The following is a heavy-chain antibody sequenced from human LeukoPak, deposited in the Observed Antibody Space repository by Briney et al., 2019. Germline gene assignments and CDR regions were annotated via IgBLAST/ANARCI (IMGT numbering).Heavy chain of an antibody. J-gene: IGHJ4*02. V-gene: IGHV1-2*02. Sequence: ASVKVSCKASGYTFTGYYMHWVRQAPGQGLEWMGWINPNSGGTNYTQKFQGRVTMTRDTSISTVYMELSRLRSDDTAVDYCARVPYGGNPIKRFDYWGQGTLVTVSS. D-gene: IGHD4-23*01. CDR2: INPNSGGT. CDR3: ARVPYGGNPIKRFDY. CDR1: GYTFTGYY.